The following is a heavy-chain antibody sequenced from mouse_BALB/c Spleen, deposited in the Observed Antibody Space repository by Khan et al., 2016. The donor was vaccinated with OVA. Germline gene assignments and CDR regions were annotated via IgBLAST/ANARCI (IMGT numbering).Heavy chain of an antibody. D-gene: IGHD2-10*02. CDR2: IWGGGTT. CDR3: SKGVWSYCYDVDY. J-gene: IGHJ4*01. CDR1: GFSLTDYD. Sequence: QVQLIQSGPGLVAPSQSLSITCSVSGFSLTDYDVSWIRQPPGKGLVWLGVIWGGGTTYYNSVLETRLSISKDNSKSRVFLKMNRLQTDDTAVYYCSKGVWSYCYDVDYWGQGTSVTVSS. V-gene: IGHV2-6-5*01.